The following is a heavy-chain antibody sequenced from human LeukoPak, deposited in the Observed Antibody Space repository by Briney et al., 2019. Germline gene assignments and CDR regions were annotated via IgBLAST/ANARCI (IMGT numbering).Heavy chain of an antibody. D-gene: IGHD2-2*01. CDR2: INPNSGGT. Sequence: GASVKVSCKASGYTFTGYYMHWVRQAPGQGLEWMGWINPNSGGTNYAQKFQGRVTMTRGTSISTAYMELSRLRSDDTAVYYCARDSLYCSSTSCYLSNWFDPWGQGTLVTVSS. CDR1: GYTFTGYY. CDR3: ARDSLYCSSTSCYLSNWFDP. J-gene: IGHJ5*02. V-gene: IGHV1-2*02.